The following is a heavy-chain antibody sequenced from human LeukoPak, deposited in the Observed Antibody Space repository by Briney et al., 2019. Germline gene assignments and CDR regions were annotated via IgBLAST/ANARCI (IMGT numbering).Heavy chain of an antibody. Sequence: SETLSLTCTVFGDSISGSKYFWGWIRQPPGKGLEWIGSIYYSGSTYYNPSLKSRVTISVDTSKNQFSLKLSSVTAADTAVYYCARHTRRTVAGTNYWGQGTLVTVSS. D-gene: IGHD6-19*01. CDR2: IYYSGST. J-gene: IGHJ4*02. CDR3: ARHTRRTVAGTNY. V-gene: IGHV4-39*01. CDR1: GDSISGSKYF.